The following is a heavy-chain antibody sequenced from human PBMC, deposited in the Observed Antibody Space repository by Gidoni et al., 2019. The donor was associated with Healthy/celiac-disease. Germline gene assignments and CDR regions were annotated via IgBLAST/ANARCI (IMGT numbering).Heavy chain of an antibody. Sequence: QVQLVQSGAEVKKPGASVKASCRASGYTFTSYDINWVRQATGQGLEWMGWMNPNSGNTGYAQKFQGRVTMTRNTSISTAYMELSSLRSEDTAVYYCARVPRIYCSGGSCYPYYYYGMDVWGQGTTVTVSS. V-gene: IGHV1-8*01. J-gene: IGHJ6*02. D-gene: IGHD2-15*01. CDR2: MNPNSGNT. CDR1: GYTFTSYD. CDR3: ARVPRIYCSGGSCYPYYYYGMDV.